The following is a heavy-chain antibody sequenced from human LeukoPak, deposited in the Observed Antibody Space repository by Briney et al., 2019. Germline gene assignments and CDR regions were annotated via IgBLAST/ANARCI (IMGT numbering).Heavy chain of an antibody. V-gene: IGHV3-21*01. CDR2: LSSSSSYI. D-gene: IGHD2-15*01. CDR3: AREHCSGGSCYNDAFDI. J-gene: IGHJ3*02. Sequence: PGGSLRLSCAASGFTFSSYAMSWVRQAPGKGLEWVSSLSSSSSYIYYADSVKGRFTISRDNAKNSLYLQMNSLRAEDTAVYYCAREHCSGGSCYNDAFDIWGQGTMVTVSS. CDR1: GFTFSSYA.